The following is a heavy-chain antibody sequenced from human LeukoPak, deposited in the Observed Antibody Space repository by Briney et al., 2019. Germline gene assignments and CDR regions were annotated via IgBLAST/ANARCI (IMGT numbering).Heavy chain of an antibody. CDR2: IFPGDSDT. D-gene: IGHD1/OR15-1a*01. J-gene: IGHJ4*02. CDR3: ATSESQTRFDY. V-gene: IGHV5-51*01. Sequence: GESLQISCKGSGDSFTSYWIGWVRQMPGKGREGIGIIFPGDSDTTYSPSLQGQVTISADTSINTAYLQWSSLRASATAMYYCATSESQTRFDYWGQGTPVTVSS. CDR1: GDSFTSYW.